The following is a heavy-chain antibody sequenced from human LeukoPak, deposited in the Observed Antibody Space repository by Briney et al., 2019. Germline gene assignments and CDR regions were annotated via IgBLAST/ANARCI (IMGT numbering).Heavy chain of an antibody. J-gene: IGHJ4*02. CDR3: AKGWYYDSSGEGYFDY. D-gene: IGHD3-22*01. V-gene: IGHV3-9*01. Sequence: PGRSLRLSCAASGFTFDDYAMHWVRQAPGKGLEWVSGISWNSGSIGYADSVKGRFTISRDNAKNSLYLQMNSLRAEDTALYYCAKGWYYDSSGEGYFDYWGQGTLVTVSS. CDR1: GFTFDDYA. CDR2: ISWNSGSI.